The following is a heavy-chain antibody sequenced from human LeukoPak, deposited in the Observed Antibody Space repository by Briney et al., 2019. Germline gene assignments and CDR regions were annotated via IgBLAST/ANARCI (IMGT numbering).Heavy chain of an antibody. CDR3: ARDPRMIVVGGQGDY. D-gene: IGHD3-22*01. Sequence: PGGSLRLSCAASGFTFSSYAMSWVRQAPGKGLEWVSAISGSGGSTYYTDSVKGRFTVSRDNSKNTLYLQMNSLRAEDTAVYYCARDPRMIVVGGQGDYWGQGTLVTVSS. J-gene: IGHJ4*02. CDR1: GFTFSSYA. CDR2: ISGSGGST. V-gene: IGHV3-23*01.